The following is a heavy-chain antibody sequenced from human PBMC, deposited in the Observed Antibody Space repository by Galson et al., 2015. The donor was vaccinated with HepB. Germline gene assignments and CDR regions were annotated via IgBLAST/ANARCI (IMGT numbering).Heavy chain of an antibody. J-gene: IGHJ4*02. Sequence: SLRLSCAASGFTFDDYAMHWVRQAPGKGLEWVSGISWNSGSIGYADSVKGRFTISRDNAKNSLYLQMNSLRAEDTALYYCAKDWSVGWGLFDYWGQGTLVTVSS. CDR1: GFTFDDYA. CDR3: AKDWSVGWGLFDY. D-gene: IGHD1-26*01. CDR2: ISWNSGSI. V-gene: IGHV3-9*01.